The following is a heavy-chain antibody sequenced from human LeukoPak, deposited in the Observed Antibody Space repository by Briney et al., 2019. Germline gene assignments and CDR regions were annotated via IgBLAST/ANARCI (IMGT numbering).Heavy chain of an antibody. CDR2: IYYSGST. Sequence: SETLSLTCTVSGGSISSYYWSWIRQPPGKGLEWIGYIYYSGSTNYNPSLKSRVTISVDTSKNQFSLKLSSVTAADTAVYYCARGISDFWSGYYLYFDYWGQGTLVTVSS. J-gene: IGHJ4*02. CDR1: GGSISSYY. CDR3: ARGISDFWSGYYLYFDY. V-gene: IGHV4-59*12. D-gene: IGHD3-3*01.